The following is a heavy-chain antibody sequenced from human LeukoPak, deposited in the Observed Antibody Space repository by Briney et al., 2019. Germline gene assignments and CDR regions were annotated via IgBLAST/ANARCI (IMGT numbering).Heavy chain of an antibody. D-gene: IGHD2-2*03. CDR3: ARGLVGYCSSTSRFDAPSYFDY. CDR2: SNHSGST. J-gene: IGHJ4*02. V-gene: IGHV4-34*01. CDR1: GGSFSDYY. Sequence: SSETLSLTCAVYGGSFSDYYWSWIRQPPGKGLEWIGESNHSGSTNYNPSLKSRVTISVDTSKNQFSLKLSSVTAADTAVYYCARGLVGYCSSTSRFDAPSYFDYWGQGTLVTVSS.